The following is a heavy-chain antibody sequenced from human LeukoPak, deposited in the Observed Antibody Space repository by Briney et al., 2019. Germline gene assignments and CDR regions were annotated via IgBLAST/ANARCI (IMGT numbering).Heavy chain of an antibody. D-gene: IGHD6-6*01. J-gene: IGHJ4*02. V-gene: IGHV3-33*06. CDR1: GFMFSNYG. Sequence: GGSLRLSCAASGFMFSNYGMHWVRQAPGKGLEWVAVIWYDGSNKYYADSVKGRFTISRDNSKNTLYLQMNSLRAEDTAIYYCAKGQSTIATRSFDSWGQGTLVTVSS. CDR2: IWYDGSNK. CDR3: AKGQSTIATRSFDS.